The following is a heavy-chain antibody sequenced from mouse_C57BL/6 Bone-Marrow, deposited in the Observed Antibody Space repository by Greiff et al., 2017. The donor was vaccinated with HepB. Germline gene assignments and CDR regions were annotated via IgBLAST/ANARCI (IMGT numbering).Heavy chain of an antibody. CDR3: ARLLLRSYFDY. V-gene: IGHV1-59*01. J-gene: IGHJ2*01. CDR2: IDPSDSYT. Sequence: VKLQQPGAELVRPGTSVKLSCKASGYTFTSYWMHWVKQRPGQGLEWIGVIDPSDSYTNYNQKFKGKATLTVDTSSSTAYMQLSSLTSEDSAVYYCARLLLRSYFDYWGQGTTLTVSS. D-gene: IGHD1-1*01. CDR1: GYTFTSYW.